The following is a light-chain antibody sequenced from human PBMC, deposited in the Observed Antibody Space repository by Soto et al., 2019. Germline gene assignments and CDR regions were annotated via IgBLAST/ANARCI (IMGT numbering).Light chain of an antibody. CDR3: CSYAGTRIPT. CDR1: SSDVGSYKS. CDR2: KGS. J-gene: IGLJ3*02. Sequence: QSALTQPASVSGSLGQSISISCTGTSSDVGSYKSVSWYQNHPGKAPKLMIYKGSKRPSGVSNRFSGSNSGNTASLTISVLQAEDEADYYCCSYAGTRIPTFGGGTKVTVL. V-gene: IGLV2-23*01.